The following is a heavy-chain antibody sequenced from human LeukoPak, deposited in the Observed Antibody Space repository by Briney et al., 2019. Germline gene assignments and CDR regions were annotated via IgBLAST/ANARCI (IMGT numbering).Heavy chain of an antibody. CDR3: VQSGRYSRYFFDY. CDR1: GFTFSTYS. Sequence: GGSLRLSCAASGFTFSTYSMNWVRQAPGKGLEWVSSISSSSIYIYYANSAKGRFTISRDNAQTSLYLQMNSLRAEDTAVYYCVQSGRYSRYFFDYWGQGTLVTVSP. D-gene: IGHD1-26*01. CDR2: ISSSSIYI. J-gene: IGHJ4*02. V-gene: IGHV3-21*01.